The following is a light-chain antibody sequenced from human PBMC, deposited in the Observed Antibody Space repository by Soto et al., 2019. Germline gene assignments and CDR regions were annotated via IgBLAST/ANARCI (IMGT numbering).Light chain of an antibody. J-gene: IGLJ3*02. V-gene: IGLV2-14*01. Sequence: QSALTQPASVSGSPGQSITISCTGTSGDVGGYNYVSWYQLDPGKAPKLIIYEVNNRPSGVSNRFSSSKSGKTASLTISGLQAEDEADYYCTSYTSSGPWVFGGGTKLTVL. CDR3: TSYTSSGPWV. CDR2: EVN. CDR1: SGDVGGYNY.